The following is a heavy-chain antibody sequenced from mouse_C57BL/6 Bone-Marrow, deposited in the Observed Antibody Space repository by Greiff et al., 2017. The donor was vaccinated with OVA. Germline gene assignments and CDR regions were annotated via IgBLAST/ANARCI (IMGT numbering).Heavy chain of an antibody. V-gene: IGHV1-69*01. Sequence: QVQLQQSGAELVMPGASVKLSCKASGYTFTSYWMHWVKQRPGQGLEWIGTIDPSDSYTNYNQKFKGKSTLTVANSSRTAYMQLSSLTSEDSAVYYCAICPPVYYGYWYFDVWGTGTTVTVSS. CDR1: GYTFTSYW. J-gene: IGHJ1*03. CDR3: AICPPVYYGYWYFDV. CDR2: IDPSDSYT. D-gene: IGHD1-1*01.